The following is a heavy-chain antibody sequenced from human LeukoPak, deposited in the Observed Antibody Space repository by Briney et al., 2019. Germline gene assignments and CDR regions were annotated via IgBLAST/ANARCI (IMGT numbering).Heavy chain of an antibody. CDR3: AREGDLRLGELYDY. V-gene: IGHV3-21*01. CDR2: ISSSSSYI. Sequence: PGGSLRLSCAASGFTFSSYSMNWVRQAPGKGLEWVSSISSSSSYIYYADSVKGRFTISRDNAKNSLYLQMNSLRAEDTAVYYCAREGDLRLGELYDYWGQGTLVTVSS. J-gene: IGHJ4*02. D-gene: IGHD3-16*01. CDR1: GFTFSSYS.